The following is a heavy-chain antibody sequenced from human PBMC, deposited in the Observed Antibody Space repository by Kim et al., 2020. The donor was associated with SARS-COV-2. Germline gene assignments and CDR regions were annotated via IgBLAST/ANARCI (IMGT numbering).Heavy chain of an antibody. CDR1: GGSISTGGFY. D-gene: IGHD1-26*01. CDR2: IYHSGTT. CDR3: ARDGPGGGHFDY. Sequence: SETLSLTCTVSGGSISTGGFYWSWLRQHPEKGLEWIGYIYHSGTTKYNPSLGSRVTISVDTSNNQFSLKLTSVTAADTAVYYCARDGPGGGHFDYWGQGNRVTVS. V-gene: IGHV4-31*03. J-gene: IGHJ4*02.